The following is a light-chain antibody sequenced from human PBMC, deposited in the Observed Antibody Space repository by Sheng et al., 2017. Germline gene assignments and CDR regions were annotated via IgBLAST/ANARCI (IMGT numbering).Light chain of an antibody. CDR3: QQYNSYSPLT. CDR1: QDIVNW. Sequence: DIQMTQSPPTLSASVGDRVTITCRASQDIVNWLAWYQQKPGRAPELLIYKSSSLHSGVPSRFSGSGYGTEFTLTISSLQPEDSGIYYCQQYNSYSPLTFGGGTKVEDQT. J-gene: IGKJ4*01. V-gene: IGKV1-5*03. CDR2: KSS.